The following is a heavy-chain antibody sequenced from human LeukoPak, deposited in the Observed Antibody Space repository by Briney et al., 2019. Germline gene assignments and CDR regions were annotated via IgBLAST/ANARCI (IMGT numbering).Heavy chain of an antibody. CDR1: GYSFTSYW. CDR2: IYPGDSDT. V-gene: IGHV5-51*01. Sequence: GESLKISCKGSGYSFTSYWIGWVRQMPGKGLEWMGIIYPGDSDTRYSPSFQGQVTISADKSISTAYLQWSSLKASDTAMYYCARVTMVRRVTYWFDPWGQGTLATVSS. J-gene: IGHJ5*02. D-gene: IGHD3-10*01. CDR3: ARVTMVRRVTYWFDP.